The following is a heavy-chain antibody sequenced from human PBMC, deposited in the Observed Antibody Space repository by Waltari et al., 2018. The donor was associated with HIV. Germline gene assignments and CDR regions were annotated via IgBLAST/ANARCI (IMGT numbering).Heavy chain of an antibody. CDR1: GGYFSVYY. CDR2: INQSGST. CDR3: AREREWYFDL. J-gene: IGHJ2*01. D-gene: IGHD1-26*01. V-gene: IGHV4-34*01. Sequence: QVQLQQWGAGLLKPSETLSLTCAVYGGYFSVYYWSWIRQPPGKGLEWIGEINQSGSTNYNPSLKSRVTISVDTSKNQFSLKLNSVTAADTAVYYCAREREWYFDLWGRGTLVTVSS.